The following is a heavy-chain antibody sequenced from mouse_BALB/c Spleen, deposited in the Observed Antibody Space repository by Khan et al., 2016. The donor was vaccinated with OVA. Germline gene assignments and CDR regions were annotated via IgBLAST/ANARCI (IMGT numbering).Heavy chain of an antibody. CDR2: IWADGST. Sequence: QVQLKESGPGLVAPSQSLSITCNVSGFSLTSYGVGWVRQPPGKGLEWLGEIWADGSTNYHSAHISRLSISKDNSKCRVFLKLNNLQTDDTATYDCALYYYGSGWFAYWGQGTLVTVSA. CDR1: GFSLTSYG. CDR3: ALYYYGSGWFAY. V-gene: IGHV2-3*01. D-gene: IGHD1-1*01. J-gene: IGHJ3*01.